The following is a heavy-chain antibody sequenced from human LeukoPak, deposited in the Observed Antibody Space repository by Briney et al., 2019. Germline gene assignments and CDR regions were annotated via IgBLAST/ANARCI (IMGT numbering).Heavy chain of an antibody. J-gene: IGHJ3*02. D-gene: IGHD3-22*01. V-gene: IGHV4-59*01. CDR1: GGSISSYY. CDR2: IYYSGST. CDR3: AREVPNYDSSGYQGHDAFDI. Sequence: SETLSLTCTVSGGSISSYYWSWIRQPPGKGLEGIGYIYYSGSTNYNPSLKSRVTISVDTSKNQFSLKLSSVTAADTAVYYCAREVPNYDSSGYQGHDAFDIWGQGTMVTVSS.